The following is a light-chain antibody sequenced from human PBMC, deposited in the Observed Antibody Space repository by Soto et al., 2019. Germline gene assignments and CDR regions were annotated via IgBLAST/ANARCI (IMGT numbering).Light chain of an antibody. CDR2: DIS. V-gene: IGKV3-11*01. Sequence: EIVLTQSPATVSLSPGERATLSCRASQTVSRHLAWYQQKPGQAPRRLIYDISNRDTGIPARCSGSGSGTDFTLTISSLEPEDSAVYYCQQRSHWPRNTFGQGTKLEIK. CDR1: QTVSRH. CDR3: QQRSHWPRNT. J-gene: IGKJ2*01.